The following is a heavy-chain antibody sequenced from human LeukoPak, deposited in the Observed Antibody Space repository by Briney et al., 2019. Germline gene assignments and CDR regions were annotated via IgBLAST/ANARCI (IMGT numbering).Heavy chain of an antibody. J-gene: IGHJ4*02. Sequence: PSETLSLTRTVSGDSITSYYWSWIRQPPGKGLEWIGYVYYSGSTSYNPSLKSRVTISVDTSKKQFSLRLSSVTAADTALYYCARKGSNWSTQFDYWGQGTLVTVSS. CDR3: ARKGSNWSTQFDY. CDR2: VYYSGST. V-gene: IGHV4-59*08. CDR1: GDSITSYY. D-gene: IGHD6-13*01.